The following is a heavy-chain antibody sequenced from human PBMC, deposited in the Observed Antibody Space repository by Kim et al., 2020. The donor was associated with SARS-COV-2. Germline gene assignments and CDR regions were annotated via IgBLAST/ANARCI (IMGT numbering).Heavy chain of an antibody. Sequence: ASGKVSCKACGYMFTSYGFSWVRQAPGQGLEWLGWISARDGNTKYGQKVQGRVIMTTDTSTNTAYMELWSLRYDDTAMYYCARGAYGDVSFDYWGQGTLVTVAS. CDR1: GYMFTSYG. V-gene: IGHV1-18*04. D-gene: IGHD4-17*01. CDR2: ISARDGNT. J-gene: IGHJ4*02. CDR3: ARGAYGDVSFDY.